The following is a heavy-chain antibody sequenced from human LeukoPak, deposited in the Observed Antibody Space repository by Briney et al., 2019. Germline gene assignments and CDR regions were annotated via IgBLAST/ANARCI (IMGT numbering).Heavy chain of an antibody. D-gene: IGHD1-20*01. J-gene: IGHJ2*01. V-gene: IGHV3-13*01. CDR3: ARGITGTTPDWYFDL. CDR1: GFTFSSYD. Sequence: PGGSLRLSRAASGFTFSSYDMHWVRLATGKGLEWVSAIGTAGDTYYPGSVKGRFTISRENAKNSLYLQMNSLRAGDTAVYYCARGITGTTPDWYFDLWGRGTLVTVSS. CDR2: IGTAGDT.